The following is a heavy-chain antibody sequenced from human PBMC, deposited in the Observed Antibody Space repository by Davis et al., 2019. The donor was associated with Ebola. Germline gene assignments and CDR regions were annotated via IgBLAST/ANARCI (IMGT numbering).Heavy chain of an antibody. CDR1: GYTFTSYG. Sequence: AASVKVSCKASGYTFTSYGISWVRQATGQGLEWMGGIIPIFGTANYAQKFQGRVTITADKSTSTAYMELSRLRSDDTAMYYCARDRPSGCSSTSCSYYYYGMDVWGQETTVTVSS. CDR3: ARDRPSGCSSTSCSYYYYGMDV. V-gene: IGHV1-69*06. D-gene: IGHD2-2*01. J-gene: IGHJ6*02. CDR2: IIPIFGTA.